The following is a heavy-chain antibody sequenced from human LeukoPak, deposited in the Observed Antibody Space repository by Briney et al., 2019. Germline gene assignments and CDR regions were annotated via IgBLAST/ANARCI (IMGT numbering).Heavy chain of an antibody. D-gene: IGHD4-23*01. V-gene: IGHV3-48*04. CDR3: ARGPMVVTPIDY. CDR1: GFTFSSYS. Sequence: GGSLRLSCAASGFTFSSYSMNWVRQAPGKGLEWVSYISSSGSTIYYADSVKGRFTISRDNAKNSLYLQMNSLRAEDTAVYYCARGPMVVTPIDYWGQGTLVTVSS. CDR2: ISSSGSTI. J-gene: IGHJ4*02.